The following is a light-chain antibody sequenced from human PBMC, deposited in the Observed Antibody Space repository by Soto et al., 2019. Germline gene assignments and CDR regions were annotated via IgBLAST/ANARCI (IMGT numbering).Light chain of an antibody. V-gene: IGLV2-11*01. Sequence: QSALTQPRSVSGSPGQSVTISCTGTSSDVGGYNYVSWYQQHPGKAPKLMIYDVSKRPSGVPDRFSGSKSGNTASLTISGLQAEDEADYYCFSYAGSYTFGGYVFGTGTKLTVL. J-gene: IGLJ1*01. CDR1: SSDVGGYNY. CDR2: DVS. CDR3: FSYAGSYTFGGYV.